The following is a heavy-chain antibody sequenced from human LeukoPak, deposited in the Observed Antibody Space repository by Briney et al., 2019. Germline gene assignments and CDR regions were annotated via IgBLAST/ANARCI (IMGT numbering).Heavy chain of an antibody. V-gene: IGHV4-34*01. CDR2: INHSGST. CDR3: ARAPHRAHWRERVVVAASSSRPTRGSFDY. CDR1: GGSFSGYY. Sequence: SETLSLTCAVYGGSFSGYYWSWIRQPPGKGLEWIGEINHSGSTNYNPSLKSRVIISVDTSKNQFSLKLSSVTAADTAVYYCARAPHRAHWRERVVVAASSSRPTRGSFDYWGQGTLVTVSS. J-gene: IGHJ4*02. D-gene: IGHD2-15*01.